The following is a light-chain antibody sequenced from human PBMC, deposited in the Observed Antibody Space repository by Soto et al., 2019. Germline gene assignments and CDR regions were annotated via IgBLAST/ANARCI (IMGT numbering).Light chain of an antibody. CDR1: SSDVGTYNL. CDR3: CSYASTITWV. V-gene: IGLV2-23*02. Sequence: QSALTQPASVSGSPGQSITISCTGTSSDVGTYNLASWYQQHPGKAPKLLISEVDKRPSGVSNRFSGSKSGNRASLTISGLQAEDEADYYFCSYASTITWVFGGGTKVTVL. CDR2: EVD. J-gene: IGLJ3*02.